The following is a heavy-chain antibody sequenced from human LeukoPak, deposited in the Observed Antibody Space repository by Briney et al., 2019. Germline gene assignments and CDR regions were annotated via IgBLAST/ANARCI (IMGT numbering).Heavy chain of an antibody. J-gene: IGHJ3*02. D-gene: IGHD3-22*01. CDR2: FDPEDGET. CDR3: ATTSKDSSVGGDAFDI. CDR1: GYTLTELS. Sequence: ASVKVSCKVSGYTLTELSMHWVRQSPGQGLEWWGGFDPEDGETIYAQKFQSRVTMTEDTSTDTAYMELSSLRSEDTAVYYCATTSKDSSVGGDAFDIWGQGTMVTVSS. V-gene: IGHV1-24*01.